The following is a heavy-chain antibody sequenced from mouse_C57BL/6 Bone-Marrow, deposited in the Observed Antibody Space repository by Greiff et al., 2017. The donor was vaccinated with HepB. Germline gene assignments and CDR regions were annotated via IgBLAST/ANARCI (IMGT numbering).Heavy chain of an antibody. J-gene: IGHJ3*01. V-gene: IGHV5-6*01. CDR1: GFTFSSYG. CDR2: ISSGGSYT. D-gene: IGHD4-1*01. CDR3: ARLYNWDEFAY. Sequence: EVQLQESGGDLVKPGGSLKLSCAASGFTFSSYGMSWVRQTPDKRLEWVATISSGGSYTYYPDSVKGRFTISRDNAKNTLYLQMSSLKSEDTAMYYCARLYNWDEFAYWGQGTLVTVSA.